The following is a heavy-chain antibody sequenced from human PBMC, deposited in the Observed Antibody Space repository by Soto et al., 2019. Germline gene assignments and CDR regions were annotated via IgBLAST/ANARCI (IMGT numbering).Heavy chain of an antibody. CDR3: ARARCGYYYYYMDV. CDR1: GGSFSGYY. V-gene: IGHV4-34*01. CDR2: INHSGST. Sequence: SETLSLTCAVYGGSFSGYYWSWIRQPPGKGLEWIGEINHSGSTNYNPSLKSRVTISVDTSKNQFSLKLSSVTAADTAVYYCARARCGYYYYYMDVWGKGTTVTVSS. D-gene: IGHD2-15*01. J-gene: IGHJ6*03.